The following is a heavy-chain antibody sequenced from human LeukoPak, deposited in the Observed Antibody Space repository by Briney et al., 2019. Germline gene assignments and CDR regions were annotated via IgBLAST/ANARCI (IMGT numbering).Heavy chain of an antibody. CDR2: VFPGDSDT. Sequence: GESLKISCKGSGYTFTNYWIGWVRQMPGKGLEWMGIVFPGDSDTRYSPSFQGQVTISADKSISTAYLQWSSLEASDTAMYYCARSGEMYYFDYWGQGTLVTVSS. V-gene: IGHV5-51*01. D-gene: IGHD7-27*01. J-gene: IGHJ4*02. CDR1: GYTFTNYW. CDR3: ARSGEMYYFDY.